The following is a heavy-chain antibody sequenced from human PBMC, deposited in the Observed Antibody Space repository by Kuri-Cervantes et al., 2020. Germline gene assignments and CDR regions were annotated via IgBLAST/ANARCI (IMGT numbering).Heavy chain of an antibody. CDR3: ARSLGIAARRGANY. Sequence: GESLKISCAASGFTFSSYWMSWVRQAPGKGLEWVANIKQDGSEKYYVDSVKGRFTISRDNAKNSLYLQMNSLRAEDTAVYYCARSLGIAARRGANYWGQGTLVTVSS. J-gene: IGHJ4*02. V-gene: IGHV3-7*01. CDR1: GFTFSSYW. D-gene: IGHD6-6*01. CDR2: IKQDGSEK.